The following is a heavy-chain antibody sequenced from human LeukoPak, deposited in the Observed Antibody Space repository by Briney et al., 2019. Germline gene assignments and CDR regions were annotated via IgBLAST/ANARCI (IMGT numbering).Heavy chain of an antibody. D-gene: IGHD6-13*01. J-gene: IGHJ4*02. CDR2: INPSGGST. V-gene: IGHV1-46*01. CDR3: ASGVAAAGTPFDY. CDR1: GYTFTIYY. Sequence: ASVTVSCKASGYTFTIYYMHWVRQAPGQGLEWMGIINPSGGSTSYAQKFQGRVTMTRDTSTSTVYMELSSLRSEDTAVYYCASGVAAAGTPFDYWGQGTLVSVSS.